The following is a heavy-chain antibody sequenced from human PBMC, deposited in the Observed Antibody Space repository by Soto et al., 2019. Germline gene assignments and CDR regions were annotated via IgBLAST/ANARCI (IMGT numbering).Heavy chain of an antibody. V-gene: IGHV5-10-1*01. CDR3: ARHPATDIVVVVAATSGMDV. J-gene: IGHJ6*02. Sequence: GESLKISCKGSGYSFTSYWISWVRQMPGKGLEWMGRIGPSDSYTNYSPSFQGHVTISADKSISTAYLQWSSLKASDTAMYYCARHPATDIVVVVAATSGMDVWGQGTTVTVSS. CDR2: IGPSDSYT. CDR1: GYSFTSYW. D-gene: IGHD2-15*01.